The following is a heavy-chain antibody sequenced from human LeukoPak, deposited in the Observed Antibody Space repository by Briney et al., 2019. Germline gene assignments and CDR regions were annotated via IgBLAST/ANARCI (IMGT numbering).Heavy chain of an antibody. J-gene: IGHJ4*02. V-gene: IGHV4-34*01. D-gene: IGHD7-27*01. CDR2: INHSGST. Sequence: SETLSLTCAVYGGSFSGYYWSWIRQPPGKGLEWIGEINHSGSTNYNPSLKSRVTISVDTSKNQFSLELSSVTAADTAVYYCARDNWGPDYWGQGILVTVSS. CDR3: ARDNWGPDY. CDR1: GGSFSGYY.